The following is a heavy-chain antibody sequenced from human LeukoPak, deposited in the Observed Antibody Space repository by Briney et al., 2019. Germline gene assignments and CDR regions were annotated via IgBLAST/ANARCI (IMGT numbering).Heavy chain of an antibody. V-gene: IGHV3-9*01. CDR3: ARDYWGSVAFDI. Sequence: GGSLRLSCAASGFTFDDYAMHWVRQAPGKGLEWVSGISWNSGSIGYADSVKGRFTISRDNAKNSLYLQMNSLRAEDTAVYYCARDYWGSVAFDIWGQGTMVTVSS. CDR2: ISWNSGSI. CDR1: GFTFDDYA. J-gene: IGHJ3*02. D-gene: IGHD7-27*01.